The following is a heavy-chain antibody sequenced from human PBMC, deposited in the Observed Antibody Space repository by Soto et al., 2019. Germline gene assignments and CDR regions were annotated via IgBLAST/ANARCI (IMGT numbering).Heavy chain of an antibody. CDR2: IIPIFGTA. Sequence: SVKVSCKASGGTFSSYAISWVRQAPGQGLEWMGGIIPIFGTANYAQKFQGRVTITADESTSTAYMELSSLRSEDTAVYYCARDLLGGSPYSSSTRYYYYYYGMDVWGQGTTVTVSS. V-gene: IGHV1-69*13. J-gene: IGHJ6*02. CDR3: ARDLLGGSPYSSSTRYYYYYYGMDV. CDR1: GGTFSSYA. D-gene: IGHD6-19*01.